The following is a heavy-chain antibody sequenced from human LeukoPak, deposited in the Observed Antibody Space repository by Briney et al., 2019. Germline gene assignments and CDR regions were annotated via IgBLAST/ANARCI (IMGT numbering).Heavy chain of an antibody. CDR1: GFTFISYW. J-gene: IGHJ2*01. CDR3: AGAVVVELGTPRPYWYFDL. Sequence: PGGSLRLSCAASGFTFISYWMHWVRQAPGKGLVWVSRINGYGSSTDFADSVKGRFTISRDNAKNSLYLQMNSLRAEDTAVYYCAGAVVVELGTPRPYWYFDLWGRGTLVTVSS. D-gene: IGHD2-15*01. V-gene: IGHV3-74*01. CDR2: INGYGSST.